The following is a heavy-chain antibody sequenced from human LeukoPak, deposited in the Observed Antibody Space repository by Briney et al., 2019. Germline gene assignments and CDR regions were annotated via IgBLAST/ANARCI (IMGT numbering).Heavy chain of an antibody. CDR3: ARAYCGGDCYSEDYYYYYGMDV. J-gene: IGHJ6*02. V-gene: IGHV3-11*04. Sequence: GGSLRLSCAASGFTFSDYYTSWIRQAPGKGLEWVSYISSSGSTIYYADSVKGRFTISRDNSKNTLYLQMNSLRAEDTAVYYCARAYCGGDCYSEDYYYYYGMDVWGQGTTVTVSS. CDR1: GFTFSDYY. CDR2: ISSSGSTI. D-gene: IGHD2-21*02.